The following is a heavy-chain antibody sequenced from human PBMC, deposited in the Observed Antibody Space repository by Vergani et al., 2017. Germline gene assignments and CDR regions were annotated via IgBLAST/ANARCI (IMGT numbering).Heavy chain of an antibody. J-gene: IGHJ4*02. CDR3: ARVGCSSISCYMTPDY. Sequence: QVQLVQSGAEVKKPGSSVKVSCKASGGTFSSYAISWVRQAPGQGLEWMGGIIPIFGTANYGQKFQGRVTITADESTSTAYMELSSLRSEDTAVYYCARVGCSSISCYMTPDYWGQGTLVTVSS. CDR1: GGTFSSYA. CDR2: IIPIFGTA. D-gene: IGHD2-2*02. V-gene: IGHV1-69*01.